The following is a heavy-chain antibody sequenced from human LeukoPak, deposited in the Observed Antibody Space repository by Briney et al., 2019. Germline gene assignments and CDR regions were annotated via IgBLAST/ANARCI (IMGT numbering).Heavy chain of an antibody. Sequence: GGSLRLSCAASGFTFSSYSMNWVRQAPGKGLEWVSSISSSSSYIYYADSVKGRFTISRDSSKNTLYLQLNSLRAEDTAVYYCARSPGLVGANYFDYWGQGTLVTVSS. V-gene: IGHV3-21*01. CDR3: ARSPGLVGANYFDY. J-gene: IGHJ4*02. CDR1: GFTFSSYS. D-gene: IGHD1-26*01. CDR2: ISSSSSYI.